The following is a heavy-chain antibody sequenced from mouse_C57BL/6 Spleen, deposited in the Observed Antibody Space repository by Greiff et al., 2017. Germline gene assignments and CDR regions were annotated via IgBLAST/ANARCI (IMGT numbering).Heavy chain of an antibody. CDR2: IDPEDGDT. D-gene: IGHD2-2*01. J-gene: IGHJ3*01. Sequence: VQLKQSGAELVRPGASVKLSCTASGFNIKDSYMHWVKQRPEQGLEWIGRIDPEDGDTEYAPKFQGKATMTADTSANTAYLQLSSLTSEDTAVYYCTTDPQPYGYDPFAYWGQGTLVTVSA. V-gene: IGHV14-1*01. CDR1: GFNIKDSY. CDR3: TTDPQPYGYDPFAY.